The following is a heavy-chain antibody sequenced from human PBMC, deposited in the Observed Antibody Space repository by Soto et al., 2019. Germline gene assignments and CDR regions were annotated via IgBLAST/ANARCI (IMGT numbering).Heavy chain of an antibody. CDR2: ISSSSSTI. CDR3: ARRGSYYYYYGMDV. CDR1: GFTFSSYS. V-gene: IGHV3-48*02. D-gene: IGHD1-26*01. J-gene: IGHJ6*02. Sequence: PGGSLRLSCAASGFTFSSYSMNWVRQAPGKGLEWVSYISSSSSTIYYADSVKGRFTISRDNAKNSLYLQMNSLRDEDTAVYYCARRGSYYYYYGMDVWGQGTTVTVSS.